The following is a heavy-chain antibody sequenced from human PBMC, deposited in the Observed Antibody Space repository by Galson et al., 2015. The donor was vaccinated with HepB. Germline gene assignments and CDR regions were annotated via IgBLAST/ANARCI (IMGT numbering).Heavy chain of an antibody. Sequence: SLRLSCAASGFSFRTYGMHWVRQAPGKGLEWVAVIWYGGTIRYCADSVKGRFTISRDNSKNPLYLQMNSLRAEDTAVYYCARAQMEPSYGMDVWGQGTTVTVSS. CDR2: IWYGGTIR. V-gene: IGHV3-33*01. J-gene: IGHJ6*02. D-gene: IGHD1-1*01. CDR1: GFSFRTYG. CDR3: ARAQMEPSYGMDV.